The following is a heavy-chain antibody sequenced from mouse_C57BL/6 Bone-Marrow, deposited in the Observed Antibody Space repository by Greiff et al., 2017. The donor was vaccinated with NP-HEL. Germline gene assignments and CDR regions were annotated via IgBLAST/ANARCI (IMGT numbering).Heavy chain of an antibody. D-gene: IGHD1-1*01. J-gene: IGHJ1*03. CDR2: IRNKANNHAT. CDR3: TRPITTVVEEGPYWYFDV. Sequence: EVKVEESGGGLVQPGGSMKLSCAASGFTFSDAWMDWVRQSPEKGLEWVAEIRNKANNHATYYAESVKGRFTISRDDSKSSVYLQMNSLRAEDTGMYYCTRPITTVVEEGPYWYFDVWGTGTTVTVSS. V-gene: IGHV6-6*01. CDR1: GFTFSDAW.